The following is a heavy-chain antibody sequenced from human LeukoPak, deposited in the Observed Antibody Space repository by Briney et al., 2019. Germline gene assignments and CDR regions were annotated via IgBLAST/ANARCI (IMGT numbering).Heavy chain of an antibody. V-gene: IGHV3-7*01. CDR1: GFIFSSYA. CDR3: ARDPRKYSSSWYGDY. J-gene: IGHJ4*01. D-gene: IGHD6-13*01. CDR2: IKQDGSEK. Sequence: GGSLRLSCAASGFIFSSYAMSWVRQAPGKGLEWVANIKQDGSEKYYVDSVKGRFTISRDNAKNSLYLQMNSLRAEDTAVYYCARDPRKYSSSWYGDYWGQGTLVTVSS.